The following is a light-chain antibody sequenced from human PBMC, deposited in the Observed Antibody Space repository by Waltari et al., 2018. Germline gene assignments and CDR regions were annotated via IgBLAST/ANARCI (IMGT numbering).Light chain of an antibody. CDR1: NIGDKS. CDR3: RVWDTRRDHPV. Sequence: SYVLTQPPSESVAPGQTAHLTCLGNNIGDKSGHWFRQKAGQAPVLVIYDDSDRPSGIPGRFSGSNSGDTATLTISRVEAGDEAAYFCRVWDTRRDHPVFGGGTKLTVL. CDR2: DDS. V-gene: IGLV3-21*02. J-gene: IGLJ3*02.